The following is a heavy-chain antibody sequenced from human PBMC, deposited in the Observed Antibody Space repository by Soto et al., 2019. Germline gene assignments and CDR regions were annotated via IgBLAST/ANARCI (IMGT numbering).Heavy chain of an antibody. CDR3: ARVRFGYSSSWYGVSDRYYYYGMDV. V-gene: IGHV4-34*01. Sequence: SETLSLTCAVYGGSFSGYYWSWIRQPPGKGLEWIGEINHSGSTSYNPSLKSRVTISVDTSKNQFSLKLSSVTAADTAVYYCARVRFGYSSSWYGVSDRYYYYGMDVWGQGTTVTVSS. CDR1: GGSFSGYY. D-gene: IGHD6-13*01. J-gene: IGHJ6*02. CDR2: INHSGST.